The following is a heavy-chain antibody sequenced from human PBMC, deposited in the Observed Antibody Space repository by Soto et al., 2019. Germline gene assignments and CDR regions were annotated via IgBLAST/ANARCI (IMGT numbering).Heavy chain of an antibody. D-gene: IGHD2-15*01. CDR3: ASGEKGYLSYL. J-gene: IGHJ2*01. CDR2: IIPIFGTA. Sequence: QVQLVQSGAEVKKPGASVKVSCKASGYSFTSYFIHWMRQAPGQGLEWMGGIIPIFGTANYAQKFQGRVTITADESTSTAYMELSSLRSEDTAVYYCASGEKGYLSYLWGRGTLVTVSS. CDR1: GYSFTSYF. V-gene: IGHV1-69*01.